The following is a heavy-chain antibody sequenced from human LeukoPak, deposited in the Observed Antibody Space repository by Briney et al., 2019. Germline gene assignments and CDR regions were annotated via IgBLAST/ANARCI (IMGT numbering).Heavy chain of an antibody. CDR1: GYTFTSYY. V-gene: IGHV1-46*01. J-gene: IGHJ4*02. D-gene: IGHD1-7*01. CDR3: ARVSGRRAGTIDY. CDR2: INPSGGST. Sequence: WASVKVSCKASGYTFTSYYMHWVRQAPGQGLEWMGTINPSGGSTSYAQKFQGRVTMTRDMSTSTVYMELSSLRSEDTAVYYCARVSGRRAGTIDYWGQGTLVTVSS.